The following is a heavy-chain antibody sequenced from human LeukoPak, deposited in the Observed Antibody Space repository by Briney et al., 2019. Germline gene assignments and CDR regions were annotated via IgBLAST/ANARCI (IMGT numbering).Heavy chain of an antibody. CDR3: ARGETYYYDSSVPPAAFDI. Sequence: KPGESLKISCKGSGYSFTSYWIGWVRQMPGKGLEWMGSIYPGDSDTRYSPSFQGQVTISADKSISTAYLQWSSLKASDTAMYYCARGETYYYDSSVPPAAFDIWGQGTMVTVSS. D-gene: IGHD3-22*01. CDR1: GYSFTSYW. J-gene: IGHJ3*02. V-gene: IGHV5-51*01. CDR2: IYPGDSDT.